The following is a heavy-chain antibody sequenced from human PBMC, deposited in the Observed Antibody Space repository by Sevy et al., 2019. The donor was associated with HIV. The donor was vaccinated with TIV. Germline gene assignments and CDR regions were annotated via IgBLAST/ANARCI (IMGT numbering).Heavy chain of an antibody. V-gene: IGHV3-23*01. Sequence: GGSLRLSCAASGFTFSSYAMSWVRQAPGKGLEWVSAISGSGGSKYYADSVKGRFTISRDNSKNTLYLQMNSLRAEETAVYYCAQVCRAAAGHDYYYYGMDVWGQGTTVTVSS. J-gene: IGHJ6*02. CDR3: AQVCRAAAGHDYYYYGMDV. CDR2: ISGSGGSK. CDR1: GFTFSSYA. D-gene: IGHD6-13*01.